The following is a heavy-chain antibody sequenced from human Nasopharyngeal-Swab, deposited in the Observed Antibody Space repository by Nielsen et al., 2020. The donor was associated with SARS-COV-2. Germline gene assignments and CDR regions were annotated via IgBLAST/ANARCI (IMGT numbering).Heavy chain of an antibody. Sequence: GGSLRLSCAASGFTFGHYAVIWVRQAPGKGLEWVSSMTVGAGGTSYADSVKGRFTISVDSSKNIPYLQMNSLRAEDTAIYYCAKRLYGDLWGRGTLVTVSS. V-gene: IGHV3-23*01. CDR1: GFTFGHYA. J-gene: IGHJ2*01. CDR3: AKRLYGDL. CDR2: MTVGAGGT. D-gene: IGHD2-8*01.